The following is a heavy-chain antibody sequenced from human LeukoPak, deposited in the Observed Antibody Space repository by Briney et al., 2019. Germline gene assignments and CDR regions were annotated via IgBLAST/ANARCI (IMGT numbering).Heavy chain of an antibody. CDR3: ARIRSTGSQSFDY. V-gene: IGHV2-70*11. D-gene: IGHD1-26*01. CDR1: GFSLSTTGMC. J-gene: IGHJ4*02. Sequence: SGPTLVNPTQTLTLTCTFSGFSLSTTGMCVTWIRQPPGKALEWLARIDWDDDKYYNTSLKTRLTISKDTSKNQVVLTMTNMDPVDTATYYCARIRSTGSQSFDYWGQGTQVTVSS. CDR2: IDWDDDK.